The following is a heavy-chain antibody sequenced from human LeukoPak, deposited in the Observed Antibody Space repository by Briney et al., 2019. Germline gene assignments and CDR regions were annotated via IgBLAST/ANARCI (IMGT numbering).Heavy chain of an antibody. D-gene: IGHD3-22*01. J-gene: IGHJ6*02. CDR2: VKQDGSEK. CDR1: GFTFSNYW. V-gene: IGHV3-7*01. CDR3: ARSETTYYYDSSVYFYYYYGMDV. Sequence: PGGSLRLSCAASGFTFSNYWMTWVRQAPGKGLEWVANVKQDGSEKYYVDSVKGRFTISRDNAKNSLYLQMNSLRAEDTAVYYCARSETTYYYDSSVYFYYYYGMDVWGQGTTVTVSS.